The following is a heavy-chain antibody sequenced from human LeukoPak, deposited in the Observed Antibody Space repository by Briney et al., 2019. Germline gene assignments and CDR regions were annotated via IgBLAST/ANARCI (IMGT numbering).Heavy chain of an antibody. Sequence: GRSLRLSRAASGFTFDDYAMHWVRQAPGKGLEWVSGISWNSGSIGYADSVKGRFTISRDNAKNSLYLQMSSLRAEDTALYYCAKGSYGSGRIFDYWGQGTLVTVSS. CDR3: AKGSYGSGRIFDY. D-gene: IGHD3-10*01. CDR2: ISWNSGSI. V-gene: IGHV3-9*01. J-gene: IGHJ4*02. CDR1: GFTFDDYA.